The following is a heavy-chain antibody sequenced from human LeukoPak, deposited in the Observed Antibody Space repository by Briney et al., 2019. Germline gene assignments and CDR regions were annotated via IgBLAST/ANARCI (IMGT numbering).Heavy chain of an antibody. D-gene: IGHD3-3*01. CDR1: GFTFSSYA. J-gene: IGHJ6*03. CDR2: ISGSGGST. V-gene: IGHV3-23*01. Sequence: GGSLRLSCTASGFTFSSYAMSWVRQAPGEGLEWVSGISGSGGSTYYADSVKGRFTISRDNSKNTLYLQMNSLRAEDTAVYYCARETYDFWSGGYYYYYYMDVWGKGTTVTVSS. CDR3: ARETYDFWSGGYYYYYYMDV.